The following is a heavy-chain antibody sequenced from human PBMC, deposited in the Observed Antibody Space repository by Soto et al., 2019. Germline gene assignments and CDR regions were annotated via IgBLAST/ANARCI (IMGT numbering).Heavy chain of an antibody. J-gene: IGHJ4*02. D-gene: IGHD6-6*01. CDR2: ISSSSSYI. V-gene: IGHV3-21*01. Sequence: EVQLVESGGGLVKPGGSLRLSCEASGFTFSSYSMNWVRQAPGKGLEWVSSISSSSSYIYYADSVKGRFTISRDNAKNSLYLQMNSLRAGDTAVYYCARFRQLVALDYWGQGTLVTVSS. CDR3: ARFRQLVALDY. CDR1: GFTFSSYS.